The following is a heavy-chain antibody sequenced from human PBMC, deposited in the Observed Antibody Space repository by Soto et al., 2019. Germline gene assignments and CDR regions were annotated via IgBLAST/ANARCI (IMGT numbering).Heavy chain of an antibody. J-gene: IGHJ6*02. CDR2: INSDGSST. CDR3: ARDLVEGYCSGGSCPINYGMDV. D-gene: IGHD2-15*01. V-gene: IGHV3-74*01. CDR1: GFTFSSYW. Sequence: GGSLRLSCAASGFTFSSYWMHWVRQAPGKGLVWVSRINSDGSSTSYADSVKGRFTISRDNAKNTLYLQMNSLRAEDTAVYYCARDLVEGYCSGGSCPINYGMDVWGQGTTVTVSS.